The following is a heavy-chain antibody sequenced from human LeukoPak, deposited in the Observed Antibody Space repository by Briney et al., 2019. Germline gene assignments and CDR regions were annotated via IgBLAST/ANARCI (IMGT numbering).Heavy chain of an antibody. V-gene: IGHV4-4*02. CDR1: GGPISSSNW. J-gene: IGHJ3*02. Sequence: SGTLSLTCAVSGGPISSSNWRSWVRQPPGKGLEWIGEIYHSGSTNYNPSLKSRVTISVDKSKNQSSLKLSSVTAADTAVYYCARAGTYGSGAYDAFDIWGQGTMVTVSS. D-gene: IGHD3-10*01. CDR2: IYHSGST. CDR3: ARAGTYGSGAYDAFDI.